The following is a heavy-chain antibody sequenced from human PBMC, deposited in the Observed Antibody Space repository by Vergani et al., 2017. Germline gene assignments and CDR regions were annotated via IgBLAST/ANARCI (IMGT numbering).Heavy chain of an antibody. Sequence: QVQLQESGPGLVKPSETLSLTCTVSGGSISSYYWSWIRQPPGKGLEWIGYIYYSGSTNYNPSLKSRVTISVDTSKNQFSLKLSSVTAADTAVYDCARHPYYYDSSGYDDAFDIWGQGTMVTVSS. CDR3: ARHPYYYDSSGYDDAFDI. D-gene: IGHD3-22*01. J-gene: IGHJ3*02. CDR1: GGSISSYY. CDR2: IYYSGST. V-gene: IGHV4-59*08.